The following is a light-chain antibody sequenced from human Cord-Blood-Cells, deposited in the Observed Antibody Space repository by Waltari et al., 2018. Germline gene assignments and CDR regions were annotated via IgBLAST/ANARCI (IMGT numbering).Light chain of an antibody. CDR1: QSVSSN. CDR2: GAS. CDR3: QQYNNWPLYT. Sequence: EIVMTQSPATLSVSTGERATLSCRASQSVSSNLAWYQQKPGQAPRLLIDGASTRATGIPARFSGSGSGTEFTLTISSLQSEDFAVYYCQQYNNWPLYTFGQGTKLEIK. V-gene: IGKV3-15*01. J-gene: IGKJ2*01.